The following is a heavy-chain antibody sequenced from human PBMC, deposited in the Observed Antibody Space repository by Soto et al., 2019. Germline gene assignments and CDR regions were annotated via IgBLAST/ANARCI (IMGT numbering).Heavy chain of an antibody. J-gene: IGHJ5*02. CDR3: ARDYGDYVQFNWFDP. CDR1: GFTFSSYS. Sequence: GGSLRLSCVASGFTFSSYSMNWVRQAPGKGLEWVSSISSSSSYIYYADSVKGRFTISRDNAKNSLYLQMNSLRAEDTAVYYCARDYGDYVQFNWFDPWGQGTLVTVSS. V-gene: IGHV3-21*01. D-gene: IGHD4-17*01. CDR2: ISSSSSYI.